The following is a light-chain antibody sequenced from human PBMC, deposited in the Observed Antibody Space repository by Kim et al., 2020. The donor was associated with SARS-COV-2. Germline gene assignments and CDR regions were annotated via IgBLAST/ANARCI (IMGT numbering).Light chain of an antibody. J-gene: IGKJ2*01. CDR1: QSVSSS. V-gene: IGKV3-15*01. CDR3: QQYINWPAYT. Sequence: EIVMTQSPATLSVSPGERATLSCRASQSVSSSLAWYQQKPGQAPRLLIYDTSTRATEIPARFSGSGSGTEFTLTISSLQSEDFAIYFCQQYINWPAYTFGQGTKLEI. CDR2: DTS.